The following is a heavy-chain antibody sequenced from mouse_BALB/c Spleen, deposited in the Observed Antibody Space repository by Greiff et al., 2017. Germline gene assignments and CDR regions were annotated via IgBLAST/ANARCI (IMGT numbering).Heavy chain of an antibody. J-gene: IGHJ2*01. Sequence: EVNVVESGGGLVQPGGSRKLSCAASGFTFSSFGMHWVRQAPEKGLEWVAYISSGSSTIYYADTVKGRFTISRDNPKNTLFLQMTSLRSEDTAMYYCARGSNWVDYWGQGTTLTVSS. D-gene: IGHD4-1*01. CDR1: GFTFSSFG. V-gene: IGHV5-17*02. CDR3: ARGSNWVDY. CDR2: ISSGSSTI.